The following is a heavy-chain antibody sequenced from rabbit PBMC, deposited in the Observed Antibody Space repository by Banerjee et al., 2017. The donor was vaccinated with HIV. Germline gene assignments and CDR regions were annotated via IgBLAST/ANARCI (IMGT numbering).Heavy chain of an antibody. Sequence: QSLEESGGDLVKPGASLTLTCTASGLDFSRSYYICWVRQAPGKGLEWIACIFTSSAGTSYASWAKGRFTISKTSSTTVTLQMTSLTAADTATYFCARDLAGVTGWNFGLWGPGTLVTVS. CDR1: GLDFSRSYY. D-gene: IGHD4-1*01. V-gene: IGHV1S40*01. CDR2: IFTSSAGT. CDR3: ARDLAGVTGWNFGL. J-gene: IGHJ4*01.